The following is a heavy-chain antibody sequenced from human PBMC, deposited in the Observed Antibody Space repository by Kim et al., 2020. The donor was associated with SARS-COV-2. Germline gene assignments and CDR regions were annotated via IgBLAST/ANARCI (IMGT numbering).Heavy chain of an antibody. CDR2: ISSSSSYI. J-gene: IGHJ4*02. Sequence: GGSLRLSCAASGFTFSSYSMNWVRQAPGKGLEWVSSISSSSSYIYYADSVKGRFTISRDNAKNSLYLQMNSLRAEDTAVYYCARDPGIGGSGWYDYWGQGTLVTVSS. V-gene: IGHV3-21*01. D-gene: IGHD6-19*01. CDR1: GFTFSSYS. CDR3: ARDPGIGGSGWYDY.